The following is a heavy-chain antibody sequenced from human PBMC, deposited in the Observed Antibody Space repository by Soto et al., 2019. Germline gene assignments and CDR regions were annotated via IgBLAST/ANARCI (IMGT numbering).Heavy chain of an antibody. Sequence: EVQLLESGGGLVQPGGSLRLSCAASGFTFSSYAMSWVRQAPGKGLEWVSAISGSGGSTYYADSVKGRFTISRDNSKNTLSLQMTSLRAEDTAVYYCSKADEYYDFWSGYLDYWGQGTLVTVSS. CDR3: SKADEYYDFWSGYLDY. J-gene: IGHJ4*02. CDR1: GFTFSSYA. CDR2: ISGSGGST. D-gene: IGHD3-3*01. V-gene: IGHV3-23*01.